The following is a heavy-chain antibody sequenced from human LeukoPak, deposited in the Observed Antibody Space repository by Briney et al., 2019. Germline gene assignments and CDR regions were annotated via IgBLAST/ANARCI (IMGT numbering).Heavy chain of an antibody. CDR2: ITSSSSYI. D-gene: IGHD3-10*02. J-gene: IGHJ6*03. V-gene: IGHV3-21*01. CDR1: GFTFSSYG. CDR3: ARDFLSPMSYYMDV. Sequence: GGSLRLSCAASGFTFSSYGIHWVRQAPGKGLEWVSSITSSSSYIYYVDSVKGRFTISRDNAKNSLYLQMNSLRAEDTAVYYCARDFLSPMSYYMDVWGKGTTVTVSS.